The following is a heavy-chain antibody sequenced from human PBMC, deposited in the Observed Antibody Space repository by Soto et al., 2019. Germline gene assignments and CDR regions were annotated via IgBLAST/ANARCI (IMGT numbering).Heavy chain of an antibody. D-gene: IGHD6-13*01. J-gene: IGHJ4*02. CDR1: GYSFTSYW. CDR3: ASPSAAATASFDY. CDR2: IYPGDSDT. V-gene: IGHV5-51*01. Sequence: GESLKISCKGSGYSFTSYWIGWVRQMPGKGLEWMGIIYPGDSDTRYSPSFQGQVTISADKSISTAYLQWSSLKASDTAMYYCASPSAAATASFDYWGQGTLVTVSS.